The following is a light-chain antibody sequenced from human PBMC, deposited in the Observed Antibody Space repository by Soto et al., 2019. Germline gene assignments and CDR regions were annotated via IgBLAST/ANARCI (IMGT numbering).Light chain of an antibody. CDR1: QYINTR. Sequence: EIVLTQSPATLSSFPGDIVTLSCMASQYINTRLAWYQHRPGQAPRLLIYQTSIRAAGIPARFSASGTGTDFTLTISDVQPEDFAVYYCHQRQSWPRTFGQGNKVDIK. J-gene: IGKJ1*01. CDR3: HQRQSWPRT. CDR2: QTS. V-gene: IGKV3-11*01.